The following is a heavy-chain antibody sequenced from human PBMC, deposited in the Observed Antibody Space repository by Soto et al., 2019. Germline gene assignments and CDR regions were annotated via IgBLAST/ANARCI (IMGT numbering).Heavy chain of an antibody. CDR2: INPKFGDT. D-gene: IGHD3-10*02. CDR3: ARNMDYYYGRCSGNGHGV. Sequence: QVQLVQSGAEVKEPGDSVRVSCEASGYTFTAYYIHWVRQAPGQGLEWMGWINPKFGDTTYAQDFQGRVSMTRDMSISTVYMEFSRLTSDDTAIYYCARNMDYYYGRCSGNGHGVWGQGTTVTVFS. J-gene: IGHJ6*02. V-gene: IGHV1-2*02. CDR1: GYTFTAYY.